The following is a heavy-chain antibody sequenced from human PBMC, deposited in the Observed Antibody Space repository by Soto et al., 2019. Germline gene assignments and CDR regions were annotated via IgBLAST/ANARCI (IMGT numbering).Heavy chain of an antibody. CDR1: GFTFSSYG. V-gene: IGHV3-30*03. CDR2: ISYDGSNK. Sequence: QVQLVESGGGVVQPGRSLRLSCAASGFTFSSYGMHWVRQAPGKGLEWVAVISYDGSNKYYADSVKGRFTISRDNSKNTLYLKMNSLRAEDTAVYYCASAYGDYDYYGMDVWGQGTTVTVSS. D-gene: IGHD4-17*01. J-gene: IGHJ6*02. CDR3: ASAYGDYDYYGMDV.